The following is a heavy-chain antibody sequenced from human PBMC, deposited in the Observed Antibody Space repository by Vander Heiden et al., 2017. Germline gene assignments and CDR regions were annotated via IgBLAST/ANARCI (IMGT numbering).Heavy chain of an antibody. CDR2: IYYSGST. D-gene: IGHD6-13*01. V-gene: IGHV4-39*01. CDR1: GGSISSSSYY. Sequence: QLQLQESAPGLVKPSETLSLTCTVSGGSISSSSYYWGWIRQPPGKGLEWIGSIYYSGSTYYNPSLKSRVTISVDTSKNQFSLKLSSVTAADTAVYYCAPQQLVLGWFDPWGQGTLVTVSS. J-gene: IGHJ5*02. CDR3: APQQLVLGWFDP.